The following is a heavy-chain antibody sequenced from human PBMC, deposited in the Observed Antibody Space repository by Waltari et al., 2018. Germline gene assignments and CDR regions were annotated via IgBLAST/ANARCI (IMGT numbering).Heavy chain of an antibody. CDR3: ARGVQPYYYGSGSYSP. V-gene: IGHV1-69*15. Sequence: QVQLEQSGAEVKQPGSSVKVTCKAPGGTFNHDTVSWRRQAPGQGLEWLGKVIPIFGTTNYAQEFQGRVTMTADDSTTTAYLELSSLRFEDTAVYYCARGVQPYYYGSGSYSPWGQGTLVTVSS. CDR2: VIPIFGTT. CDR1: GGTFNHDT. D-gene: IGHD3-10*01. J-gene: IGHJ5*02.